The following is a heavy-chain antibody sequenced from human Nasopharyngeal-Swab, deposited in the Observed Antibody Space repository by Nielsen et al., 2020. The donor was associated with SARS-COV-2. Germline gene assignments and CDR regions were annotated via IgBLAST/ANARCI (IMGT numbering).Heavy chain of an antibody. D-gene: IGHD2-8*02. CDR3: ARLSEGYWLDY. Sequence: GESLKISCAASGFTFSDHYMDWVRQAPGKGLEWVGRSRDNADGYTAEYAASVKGRFSISRDDSKNSVYLQMNSLKTEDTAVYYCARLSEGYWLDYWGQGTLVTVSS. CDR1: GFTFSDHY. CDR2: SRDNADGYTA. J-gene: IGHJ4*02. V-gene: IGHV3-72*01.